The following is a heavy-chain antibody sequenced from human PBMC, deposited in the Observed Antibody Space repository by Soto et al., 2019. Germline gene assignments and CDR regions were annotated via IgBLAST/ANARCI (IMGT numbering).Heavy chain of an antibody. V-gene: IGHV4-30-4*02. CDR3: ARRIVDTETFDY. Sequence: NLSDTLSLTCTVSGGSISSGDYYWSWIRQPPGKGLEWIGYIYYAGSTKYNPSLNSRVTISVDTSKNQFSLTVTSVTAADTAVYYCARRIVDTETFDYWGQGTLVTVSS. CDR1: GGSISSGDYY. J-gene: IGHJ4*02. CDR2: IYYAGST. D-gene: IGHD5-12*01.